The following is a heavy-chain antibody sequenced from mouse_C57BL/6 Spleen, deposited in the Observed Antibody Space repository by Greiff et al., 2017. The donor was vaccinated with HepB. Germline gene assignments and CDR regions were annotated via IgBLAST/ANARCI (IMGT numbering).Heavy chain of an antibody. J-gene: IGHJ3*01. V-gene: IGHV1-69*01. CDR2: IDPSDSYT. CDR3: ARPINDYGSTWFAY. D-gene: IGHD1-1*01. CDR1: GYTFTSYW. Sequence: VQLQQPGAELVMPGASVKLSCKASGYTFTSYWMHWVKQRPGQGLEWIGEIDPSDSYTNYNQKFKGKSTLTVDKSSSTAYMQLSSLTSEDSAVYYCARPINDYGSTWFAYWGQGTLVTVSA.